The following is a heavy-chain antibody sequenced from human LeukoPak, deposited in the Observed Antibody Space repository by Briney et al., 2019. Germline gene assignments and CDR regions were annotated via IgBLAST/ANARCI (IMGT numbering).Heavy chain of an antibody. J-gene: IGHJ3*02. Sequence: RESGPALVKPTQTLTLTCTFSGFSLSTSGMCVSWIRQPPGKALEWLARIDWDDDKYYSTSLKTRLTISKDTSKNQVVLTVTNMDPVDTATYYCARMVDTAMVTEAFDIWGQGTIVTVSS. CDR3: ARMVDTAMVTEAFDI. CDR1: GFSLSTSGMC. V-gene: IGHV2-70*11. D-gene: IGHD5-18*01. CDR2: IDWDDDK.